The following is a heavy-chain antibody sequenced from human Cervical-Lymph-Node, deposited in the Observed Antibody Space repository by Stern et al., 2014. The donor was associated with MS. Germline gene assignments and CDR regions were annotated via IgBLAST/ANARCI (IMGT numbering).Heavy chain of an antibody. Sequence: QVQLVQSGMEVKKAGASVKVSCKASGDTFTRNGFSWVRQAPGQGLEWLGWIHANNGDTHYAERFQGRVTMTTDTSTSTAYMELRSLRSDDTAMYYCARNPPDCSDGVCYIDTYFDHWGQGTLVTVSS. J-gene: IGHJ4*02. V-gene: IGHV1-18*04. D-gene: IGHD2-8*01. CDR3: ARNPPDCSDGVCYIDTYFDH. CDR2: IHANNGDT. CDR1: GDTFTRNG.